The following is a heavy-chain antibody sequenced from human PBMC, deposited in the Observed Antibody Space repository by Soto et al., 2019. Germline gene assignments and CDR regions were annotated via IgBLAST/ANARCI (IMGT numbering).Heavy chain of an antibody. CDR2: ISAYNGNT. CDR1: GYTFTSYG. CDR3: ARVYSGYDLYYYGMDV. J-gene: IGHJ6*02. Sequence: ASVKVSCKASGYTFTSYGISWVRQAPGQGLEWMGWISAYNGNTNYAQKLQGRVIMTTDTSTSTAYMELRSLRSDDAAVYYCARVYSGYDLYYYGMDVWAKGPRSPSP. V-gene: IGHV1-18*04. D-gene: IGHD5-12*01.